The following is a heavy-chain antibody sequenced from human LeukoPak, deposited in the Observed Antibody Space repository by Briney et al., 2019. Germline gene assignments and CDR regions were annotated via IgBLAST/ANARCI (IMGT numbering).Heavy chain of an antibody. D-gene: IGHD3-10*01. J-gene: IGHJ4*02. CDR1: GGSISSYY. CDR3: ARGDGRGVALYYFDY. CDR2: IYYTGST. V-gene: IGHV4-59*01. Sequence: SETLSLTCTVSGGSISSYYWSWIRQPPGKGLEWIGYIYYTGSTNYNPSLKSRVTISVDRSKNQFSLKLSSVTAADTAVYYCARGDGRGVALYYFDYWGQGILVTVSS.